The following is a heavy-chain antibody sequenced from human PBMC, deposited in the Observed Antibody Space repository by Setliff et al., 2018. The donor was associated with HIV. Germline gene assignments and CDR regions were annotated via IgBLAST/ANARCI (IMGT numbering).Heavy chain of an antibody. CDR2: IYHSGSP. D-gene: IGHD1-26*01. J-gene: IGHJ4*02. V-gene: IGHV4-59*01. CDR1: GGSISSYY. CDR3: ARGYTKNYYGGDFFDF. Sequence: SETLSLTCTVSGGSISSYYWSWIRQPPGKGLEWIGTIYHSGSPYYSPSLQSRVTISVDTSKKQFSLELNSVTAADTAVYYCARGYTKNYYGGDFFDFWGQGSLVTVSS.